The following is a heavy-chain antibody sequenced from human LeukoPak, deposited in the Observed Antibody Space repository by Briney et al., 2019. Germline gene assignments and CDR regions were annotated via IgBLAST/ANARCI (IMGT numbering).Heavy chain of an antibody. V-gene: IGHV3-48*01. Sequence: GGSLRLSCAASGFNHSAYSMNWVRQAPGKGLEWVSYISRSSDAIYDADSVKGRFTISRDNAKNLLFLQMNSLGVEDTALYYCARGDSDHYITLDYWGQGTLVTVSS. CDR2: ISRSSDAI. CDR3: ARGDSDHYITLDY. CDR1: GFNHSAYS. D-gene: IGHD4-17*01. J-gene: IGHJ4*02.